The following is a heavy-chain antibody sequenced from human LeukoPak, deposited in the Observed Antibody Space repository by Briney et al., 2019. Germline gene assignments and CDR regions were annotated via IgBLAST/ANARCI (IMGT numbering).Heavy chain of an antibody. J-gene: IGHJ4*02. CDR3: AREQIDTISWPFGIDY. CDR2: ITSSGNTI. Sequence: GGSLRLSCAASGFTFRSYEMNWVRQAPGKGLEWVSYITSSGNTIYYADSVKGRFTTSRDNAKNSLYLQMNSLRAEDTAVYYCAREQIDTISWPFGIDYWGQGTLVTVSS. V-gene: IGHV3-48*03. CDR1: GFTFRSYE. D-gene: IGHD6-13*01.